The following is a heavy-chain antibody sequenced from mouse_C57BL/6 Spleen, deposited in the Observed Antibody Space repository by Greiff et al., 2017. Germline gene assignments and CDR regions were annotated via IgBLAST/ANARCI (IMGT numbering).Heavy chain of an antibody. Sequence: DVMLVESGGGSVKPGGSLKLSCAASGFTFSSYTMSWVRQTPEKRLEWVATISGGGGNTYYPDSVKGRVTISRDNAKNTLYLQMSSLRSEDTALYYCARLRHFDYWGQGTTLTVSS. CDR2: ISGGGGNT. J-gene: IGHJ2*01. CDR1: GFTFSSYT. CDR3: ARLRHFDY. V-gene: IGHV5-9*01.